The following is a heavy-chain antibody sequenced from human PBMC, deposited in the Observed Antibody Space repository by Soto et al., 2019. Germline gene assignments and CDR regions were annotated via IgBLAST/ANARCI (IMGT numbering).Heavy chain of an antibody. V-gene: IGHV3-30*18. Sequence: QVQLVESGGGVVQPGRSLRLSCAASGFTFSSYGMHWVRQAPGKGLEWVAVISHDGSNKYFADYVKCRFNISRDNSQNTLDAQRNNLRAEDTAVYYCAKVLLAVAGYVHGMDVWGQGTLVTVSS. CDR3: AKVLLAVAGYVHGMDV. J-gene: IGHJ6*01. D-gene: IGHD6-19*01. CDR1: GFTFSSYG. CDR2: ISHDGSNK.